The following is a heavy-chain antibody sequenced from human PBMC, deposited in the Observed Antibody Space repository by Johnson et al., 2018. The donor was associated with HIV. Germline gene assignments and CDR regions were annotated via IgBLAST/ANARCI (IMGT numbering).Heavy chain of an antibody. D-gene: IGHD3-16*01. CDR3: VRTSCTGARCLGYDPFDV. CDR2: IYSGGRT. V-gene: IGHV3-66*01. Sequence: VQLVESGGGLVQPGRSLRLSCTASGFTFGDYAMSWVRQAPGKGLEWVSVIYSGGRTYYADSVKGRFTISRDNSKNTLYLQMNSLRAEDTAVYYCVRTSCTGARCLGYDPFDVWGQGTMVTVSS. CDR1: GFTFGDYA. J-gene: IGHJ3*01.